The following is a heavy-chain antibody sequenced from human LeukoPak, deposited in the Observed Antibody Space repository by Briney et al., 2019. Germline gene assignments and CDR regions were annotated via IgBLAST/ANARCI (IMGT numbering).Heavy chain of an antibody. CDR1: GFTFSSYS. CDR3: ARVNGGGFDH. D-gene: IGHD3-10*01. CDR2: IYSGGRT. V-gene: IGHV3-53*04. J-gene: IGHJ4*02. Sequence: GGSLRLSCAASGFTFSSYSMNWVRQAPGKGLEWVSVIYSGGRTYYADSVKGRFTISSHNSKNTLYLQMNSLRAEDTAVYYCARVNGGGFDHWGQGTLVTVSA.